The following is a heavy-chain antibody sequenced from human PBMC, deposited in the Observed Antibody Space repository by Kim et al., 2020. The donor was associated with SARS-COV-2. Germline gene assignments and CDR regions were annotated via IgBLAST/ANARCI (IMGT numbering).Heavy chain of an antibody. V-gene: IGHV3-30*07. D-gene: IGHD4-17*01. CDR3: ARNGDYVYYYYGMDV. J-gene: IGHJ6*02. Sequence: SGKGRFTISRDNSKHTLYLQMNSVIAEDTAVYYCARNGDYVYYYYGMDVWGQGTTVTVSS.